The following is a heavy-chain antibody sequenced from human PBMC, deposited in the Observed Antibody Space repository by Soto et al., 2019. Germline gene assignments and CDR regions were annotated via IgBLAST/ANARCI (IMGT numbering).Heavy chain of an antibody. V-gene: IGHV1-46*01. J-gene: IGHJ6*02. CDR1: GYTFTSYY. CDR2: INPSGGST. Sequence: ASVKVSCKASGYTFTSYYMHWVRQAPGQGLEWMGIINPSGGSTSYAQKFQGRVTMTRDTSTSTVYMELSSLRSEDTAVYYCAREYYYDSSGYWPYYYYHGMDVWGQGTTVTVSS. CDR3: AREYYYDSSGYWPYYYYHGMDV. D-gene: IGHD3-22*01.